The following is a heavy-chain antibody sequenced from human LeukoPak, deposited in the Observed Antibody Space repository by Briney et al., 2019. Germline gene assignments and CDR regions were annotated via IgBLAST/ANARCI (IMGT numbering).Heavy chain of an antibody. J-gene: IGHJ4*02. Sequence: GGSLRLSCAASGFTFSSYGMHWVRQAPGKGLEWVAVISYDGSNKYYADSVKGRFTISRDNSKNTLYLQMNNLRAEDTAVYYCARSGWGTSFDYWGQGTLVTVSS. D-gene: IGHD6-19*01. CDR2: ISYDGSNK. CDR3: ARSGWGTSFDY. V-gene: IGHV3-30*03. CDR1: GFTFSSYG.